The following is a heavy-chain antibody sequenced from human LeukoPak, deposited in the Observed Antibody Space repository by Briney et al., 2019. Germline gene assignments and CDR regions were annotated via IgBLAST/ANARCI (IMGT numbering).Heavy chain of an antibody. Sequence: GGSLRLSCAASGFTFSSYAMSWVRQAPGKGLEWVSAISGSGGSTYYADSVKGRFTISRDNSKNTLYLQMNSLRAEDTAVYYCAKVTYYGSGSYDMDVWGQGTTVTVSS. CDR2: ISGSGGST. V-gene: IGHV3-23*01. D-gene: IGHD3-10*01. CDR1: GFTFSSYA. CDR3: AKVTYYGSGSYDMDV. J-gene: IGHJ6*02.